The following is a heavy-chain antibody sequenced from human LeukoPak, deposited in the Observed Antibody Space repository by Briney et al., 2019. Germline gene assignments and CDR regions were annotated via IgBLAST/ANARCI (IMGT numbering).Heavy chain of an antibody. CDR3: KRGLTIFGAPRQSTNWFDP. D-gene: IGHD3-3*01. CDR1: RFTFYSYS. Sequence: GGSLRLSCAASRFTFYSYSKKWVRQAPGKGLEWVSSISSSSSYIYYADSVKGRFTISRDNAKNSLYLQMNSLRAEDTTVYYQKRGLTIFGAPRQSTNWFDPWGEGTLVTVSS. J-gene: IGHJ5*02. CDR2: ISSSSSYI. V-gene: IGHV3-21*01.